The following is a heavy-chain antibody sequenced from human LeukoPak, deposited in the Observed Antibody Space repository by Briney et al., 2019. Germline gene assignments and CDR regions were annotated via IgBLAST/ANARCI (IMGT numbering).Heavy chain of an antibody. CDR2: IGTAGDT. CDR1: GFTFSSYD. D-gene: IGHD3-3*01. V-gene: IGHV3-13*01. Sequence: GGSLRLSCAASGFTFSSYDMHWVRQATGKGLEWVSAIGTAGDTYYPGSVKGRFTISRENAKNSLYLQMNSLRAGDTAVYYCAKDPEVVPAARYYDFWSGYQDYWGQGTLVTVSS. J-gene: IGHJ4*02. CDR3: AKDPEVVPAARYYDFWSGYQDY.